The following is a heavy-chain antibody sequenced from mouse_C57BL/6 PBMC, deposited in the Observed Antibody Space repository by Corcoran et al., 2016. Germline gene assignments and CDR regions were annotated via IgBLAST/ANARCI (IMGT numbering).Heavy chain of an antibody. CDR2: INTYSGVP. CDR1: GYTFTTYG. J-gene: IGHJ4*01. Sequence: QIQLVQSGPELKKPGETVKISCKASGYTFTTYGMSWVKQAPGKGLKWMGWINTYSGVPTYADDFKGRFAFSLETSASTAYLQINNLKNEDTATYFCARGDYDGVMDYWGQGTSVTVSS. CDR3: ARGDYDGVMDY. D-gene: IGHD2-4*01. V-gene: IGHV9-3*01.